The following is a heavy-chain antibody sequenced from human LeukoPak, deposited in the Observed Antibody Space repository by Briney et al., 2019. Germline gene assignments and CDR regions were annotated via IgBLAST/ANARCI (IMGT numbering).Heavy chain of an antibody. D-gene: IGHD3-16*01. CDR1: GGSISSGSYY. CDR3: ARANTNNDAFDI. Sequence: SSQTLSLTCTVSGGSISSGSYYWSWIRQPAGKGLEWIGRIYTSGSTNYNPSLKSRVTISVDTSKNQFSLKLSSVTAADTAVYYCARANTNNDAFDIWGRGTLVTVSS. V-gene: IGHV4-61*02. CDR2: IYTSGST. J-gene: IGHJ3*02.